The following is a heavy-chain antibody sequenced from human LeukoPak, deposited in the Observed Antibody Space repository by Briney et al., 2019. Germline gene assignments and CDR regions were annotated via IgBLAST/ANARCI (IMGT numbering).Heavy chain of an antibody. J-gene: IGHJ3*02. CDR2: ISAYNGNT. V-gene: IGHV1-18*01. CDR1: GYTFISYG. Sequence: AASVKVSCKASGYTFISYGIGWVRQAPGQGLEWMGWISAYNGNTNYAQKFQGRVTMTTDTSTSTAYMELRSLRSDDTAVYYCARIYDSSGYYYDAFDIWGQGTMVTVSS. D-gene: IGHD3-22*01. CDR3: ARIYDSSGYYYDAFDI.